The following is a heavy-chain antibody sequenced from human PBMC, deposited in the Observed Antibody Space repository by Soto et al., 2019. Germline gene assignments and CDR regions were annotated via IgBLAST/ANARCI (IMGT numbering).Heavy chain of an antibody. CDR2: ISSSSSYI. V-gene: IGHV3-21*01. J-gene: IGHJ3*02. D-gene: IGHD3-10*01. CDR1: GFTFSSYS. Sequence: EVQLVESGGGLVKPGGSLRLSCAASGFTFSSYSMNWVRQAPGKGLEWVSSISSSSSYIYYADSVKGRFTISRDNAKNSLYLQMNSLRAEDTAVYYCARDLGTGVLWFKGYAFDIRGQGTMVTVSS. CDR3: ARDLGTGVLWFKGYAFDI.